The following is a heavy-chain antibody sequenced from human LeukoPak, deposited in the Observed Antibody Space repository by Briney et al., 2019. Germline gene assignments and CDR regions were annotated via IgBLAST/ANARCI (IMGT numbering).Heavy chain of an antibody. J-gene: IGHJ4*02. CDR3: AREPSYYDSSGYYANHYYFDY. D-gene: IGHD3-22*01. CDR2: ISAYNGNT. Sequence: ASVKVSCKASGYTFTSYGISWVRQAPGQGLEWMGWISAYNGNTNYAQKLQGRVTMTTDTSTSTAYMELRSLRSDDTAVYYCAREPSYYDSSGYYANHYYFDYWGQGTLVTVSS. V-gene: IGHV1-18*01. CDR1: GYTFTSYG.